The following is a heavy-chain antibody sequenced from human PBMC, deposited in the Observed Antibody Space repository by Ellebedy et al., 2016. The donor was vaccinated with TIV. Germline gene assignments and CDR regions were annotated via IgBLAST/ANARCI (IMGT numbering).Heavy chain of an antibody. CDR1: GFSISSNY. Sequence: GGSLRLSCVVSGFSISSNYMSWVRQAPGKGLEWVSIIYSAGNTYYAEPARGRFTLARDTSKNTLYLQMNSLRGGDTAVYYCARVDLGLAFHYWGRGALVTVSS. CDR3: ARVDLGLAFHY. J-gene: IGHJ4*02. CDR2: IYSAGNT. D-gene: IGHD1-26*01. V-gene: IGHV3-53*01.